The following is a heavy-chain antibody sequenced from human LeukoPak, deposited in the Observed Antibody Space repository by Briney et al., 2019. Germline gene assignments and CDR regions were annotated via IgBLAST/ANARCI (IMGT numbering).Heavy chain of an antibody. J-gene: IGHJ4*02. D-gene: IGHD4-17*01. V-gene: IGHV3-23*01. Sequence: GGSLRLSCAASGFTFSNYAMSWVRQAPGKGLEWASNIRSSLSTYYADSVKGRFVISRDNSKNMVYLQMNSLRAEDTAIYFCASHRYGDYFDYWGQGTLVTVSS. CDR2: IRSSLST. CDR3: ASHRYGDYFDY. CDR1: GFTFSNYA.